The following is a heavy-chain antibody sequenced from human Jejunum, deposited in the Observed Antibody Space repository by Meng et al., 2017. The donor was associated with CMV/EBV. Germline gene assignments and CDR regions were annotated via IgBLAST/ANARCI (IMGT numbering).Heavy chain of an antibody. CDR2: IKQDGSEK. J-gene: IGHJ4*02. V-gene: IGHV3-7*01. CDR1: GLTVSNFW. Sequence: LSGASSGLTVSNFWMSWFRQAPGKGLEWVAHIKQDGSEKYYVDSVKGRFTISRDNTENSLFLQMNTLRAEDTAVYYCATTSGSSYWGQGALVTVSS. CDR3: ATTSGSSY. D-gene: IGHD6-6*01.